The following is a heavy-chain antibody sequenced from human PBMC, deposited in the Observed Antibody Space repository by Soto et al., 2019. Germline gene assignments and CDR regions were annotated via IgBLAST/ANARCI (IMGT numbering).Heavy chain of an antibody. V-gene: IGHV1-46*01. CDR2: INPSGGTT. D-gene: IGHD6-25*01. J-gene: IGHJ3*02. Sequence: ASVKVSCKTSGYSFTTYYLHWVRQAPGQGLEWMGIINPSGGTTNYVPKLQGRVTVTRDTSTSTVYMELSSLRSDDSAVYYCARAQPNSSGGKNAFDIWGQGTVVTVSS. CDR1: GYSFTTYY. CDR3: ARAQPNSSGGKNAFDI.